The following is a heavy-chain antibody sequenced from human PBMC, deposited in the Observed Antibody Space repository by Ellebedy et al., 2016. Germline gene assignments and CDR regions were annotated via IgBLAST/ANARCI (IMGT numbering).Heavy chain of an antibody. V-gene: IGHV4-61*05. J-gene: IGHJ4*02. Sequence: SETLSLXCTVSGGSITRSTYYWSWIRQPPGKGLEWIGYIYYSGSTNYNPSLKSRVTIFADTSKNQFSLRLSSVTAADTAVYYCARRLGARPPSDWGQGTLVIVSS. CDR3: ARRLGARPPSD. D-gene: IGHD1-26*01. CDR1: GGSITRSTYY. CDR2: IYYSGST.